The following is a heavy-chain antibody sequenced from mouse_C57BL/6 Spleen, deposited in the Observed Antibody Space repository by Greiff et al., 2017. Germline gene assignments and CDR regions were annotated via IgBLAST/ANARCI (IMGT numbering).Heavy chain of an antibody. Sequence: VQLQQPGAELVKPGASVKMSCKASGYTFTSYWITWVKQRPGQGLEWIGDIYPGSGSTNYNEKFKSKATLTVDTSSSTAAMQLSSLTSEDSAVYYCARGDYGSSLAYWGQGTLVTVSA. CDR3: ARGDYGSSLAY. V-gene: IGHV1-55*01. CDR1: GYTFTSYW. J-gene: IGHJ3*01. CDR2: IYPGSGST. D-gene: IGHD1-1*01.